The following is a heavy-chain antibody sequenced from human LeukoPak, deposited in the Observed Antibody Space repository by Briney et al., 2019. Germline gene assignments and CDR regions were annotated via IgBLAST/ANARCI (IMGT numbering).Heavy chain of an antibody. V-gene: IGHV6-1*01. D-gene: IGHD3-3*01. CDR3: AREGFGGYYDFWSGYFY. J-gene: IGHJ4*02. CDR2: TYYRSKWYS. Sequence: SQTLSLTCAISGDXVSSNSAAWNWIRQSPSRCLEWLGRTYYRSKWYSDYTVSVKGRITINPDTSKNQFSLQLNSVTPEDTAVYYCAREGFGGYYDFWSGYFYWGQGTLVTVSS. CDR1: GDXVSSNSAA.